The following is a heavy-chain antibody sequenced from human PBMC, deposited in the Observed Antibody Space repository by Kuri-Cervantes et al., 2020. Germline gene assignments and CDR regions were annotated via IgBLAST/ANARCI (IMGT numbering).Heavy chain of an antibody. CDR2: IWNDGSNE. Sequence: GESLKISCAASGFTFSNYGLNWVRQAPGKGLEWVAVIWNDGSNEFYADSVRGRFTISRDNSNNMLFLQMNSLRAEDTAVYYCAKLRIAVADTTDYWGQGTLVTVSS. D-gene: IGHD6-19*01. V-gene: IGHV3-30*02. CDR1: GFTFSNYG. J-gene: IGHJ4*02. CDR3: AKLRIAVADTTDY.